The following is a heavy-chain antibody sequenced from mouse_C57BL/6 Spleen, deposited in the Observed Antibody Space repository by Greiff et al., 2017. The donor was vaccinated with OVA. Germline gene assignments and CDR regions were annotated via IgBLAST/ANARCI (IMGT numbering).Heavy chain of an antibody. J-gene: IGHJ2*01. CDR2: IYPGSGST. Sequence: VKLQQPGAELVKPGASVKMSCKASGYTFTSYWITWVKQRPGQGLEWIGDIYPGSGSTNYNEKFKSKATLTVDTSSSTAYMQLSSLTSEDSAVYYCAQIYYYGSPFDYWGQGTTLTVSS. CDR1: GYTFTSYW. D-gene: IGHD1-1*01. CDR3: AQIYYYGSPFDY. V-gene: IGHV1-55*01.